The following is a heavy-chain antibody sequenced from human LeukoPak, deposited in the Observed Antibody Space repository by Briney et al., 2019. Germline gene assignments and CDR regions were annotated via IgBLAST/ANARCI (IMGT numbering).Heavy chain of an antibody. CDR3: ARGPLLGYDTNDSGFDI. D-gene: IGHD2-8*01. CDR1: GYSFTSYY. Sequence: ASVKVSCKASGYSFTSYYVHCVRQAPGQGLEWVGVINPKDGGTISAQKLQDGVALTSDTSTSTVYMEMNNLKSDDTAVYYCARGPLLGYDTNDSGFDIWGQGTLVTVSS. J-gene: IGHJ3*02. CDR2: INPKDGGT. V-gene: IGHV1-46*04.